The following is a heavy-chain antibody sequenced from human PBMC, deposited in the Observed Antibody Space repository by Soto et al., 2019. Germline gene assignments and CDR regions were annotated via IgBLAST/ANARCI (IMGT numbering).Heavy chain of an antibody. CDR2: IWYDGSNK. J-gene: IGHJ6*02. D-gene: IGHD2-2*01. CDR1: GFTFSSYG. V-gene: IGHV3-33*01. CDR3: ATRRDASYYYYGMDV. Sequence: QVQLVESGGGVVQPGRSLRLSCAASGFTFSSYGMHWVRQAPGKGLEWVAVIWYDGSNKYYADSVKGRFTISRDNSKNTLFLQMNSLRAEDTAVYYCATRRDASYYYYGMDVWGQGTTVTVSS.